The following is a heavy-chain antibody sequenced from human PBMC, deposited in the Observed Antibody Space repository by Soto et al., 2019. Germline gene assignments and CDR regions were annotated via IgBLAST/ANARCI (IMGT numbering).Heavy chain of an antibody. CDR3: TSNHLDYYIILTDYGGHYYYYYGMDV. J-gene: IGHJ6*02. CDR1: GYSFTSYW. CDR2: IYPGDSDT. V-gene: IGHV5-51*01. Sequence: PGESLKISCKGSGYSFTSYWIGWVRQMPGKGLEWMGIIYPGDSDTRYSPSFQGQVTISADKSISTAYLQWSSLKASDTAMYYCTSNHLDYYIILTDYGGHYYYYYGMDVWGQGTTVTVS. D-gene: IGHD3-9*01.